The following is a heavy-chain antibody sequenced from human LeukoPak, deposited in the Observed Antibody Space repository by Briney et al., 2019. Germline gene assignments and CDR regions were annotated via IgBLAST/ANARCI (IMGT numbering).Heavy chain of an antibody. Sequence: GGSLRLSCAASGFTFSSYSMNWVRQAPGKGLEWVSSISSSSSYIYYADSVKGRFTISRDNAKNSLYLQMNSLRAEDTAVNYCARDGPVTQAYWGQGTLVTVSS. V-gene: IGHV3-21*01. CDR2: ISSSSSYI. J-gene: IGHJ4*02. CDR3: ARDGPVTQAY. D-gene: IGHD1-14*01. CDR1: GFTFSSYS.